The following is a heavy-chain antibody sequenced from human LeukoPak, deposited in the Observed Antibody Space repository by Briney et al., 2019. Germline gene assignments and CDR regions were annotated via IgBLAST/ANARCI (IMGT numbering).Heavy chain of an antibody. CDR3: GRIRGSGSYYDAFDI. J-gene: IGHJ3*02. V-gene: IGHV3-48*01. Sequence: GGSLRLSCAASGFTFSSYSMNWVRQAPGKGLEWVSYISSSSSTIYYADSVKGRFTISRDNAKNSLYLQMNSLRAEDTAVYYCGRIRGSGSYYDAFDIWGQGTMVTVSS. D-gene: IGHD1-26*01. CDR2: ISSSSSTI. CDR1: GFTFSSYS.